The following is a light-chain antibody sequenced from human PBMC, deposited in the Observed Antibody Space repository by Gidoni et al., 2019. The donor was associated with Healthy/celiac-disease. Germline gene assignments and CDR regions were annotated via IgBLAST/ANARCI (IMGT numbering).Light chain of an antibody. CDR1: SSDVGGYNY. V-gene: IGLV2-11*01. Sequence: QSALTQPRSVSGSPGQSVTISCTGTSSDVGGYNYVSWYQQHPGKAPKLMIYDVSKRPSGVPDRFSGSKSGNTASLTISGLQAEDEADYYCCSYAGSYAHAVFGGGTQLTAL. J-gene: IGLJ7*02. CDR2: DVS. CDR3: CSYAGSYAHAV.